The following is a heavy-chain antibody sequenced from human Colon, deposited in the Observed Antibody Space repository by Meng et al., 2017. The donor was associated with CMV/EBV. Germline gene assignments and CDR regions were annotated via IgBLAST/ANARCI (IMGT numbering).Heavy chain of an antibody. V-gene: IGHV3-7*04. CDR2: IKQDGSEK. CDR1: GFTFNSYW. D-gene: IGHD3-10*01. Sequence: GGSLRLSCAASGFTFNSYWMTWVRQAPGKGLEWVASIKQDGSEKYYVDSVKGRFTISRDNAKNSLYLQMNNLRAEDTAVYYCARGQLWLDSWGQGTLVTVSS. CDR3: ARGQLWLDS. J-gene: IGHJ5*01.